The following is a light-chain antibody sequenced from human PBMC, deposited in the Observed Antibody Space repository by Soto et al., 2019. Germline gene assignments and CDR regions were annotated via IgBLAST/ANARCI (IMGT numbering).Light chain of an antibody. V-gene: IGKV3-15*01. J-gene: IGKJ5*01. CDR2: GAS. Sequence: MMMTQSPATLSVPPGERVTLSCRTSHSVNSHVAWYQQRPGQAPRLLLYGASTRATGIPVRFSGSGFGTEFTLTISSLKSEDFAVYYCQQYKNWPLFGQGTRLEIK. CDR3: QQYKNWPL. CDR1: HSVNSH.